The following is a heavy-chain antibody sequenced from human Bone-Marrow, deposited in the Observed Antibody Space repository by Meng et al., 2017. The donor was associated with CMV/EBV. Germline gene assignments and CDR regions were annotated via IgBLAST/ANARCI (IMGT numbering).Heavy chain of an antibody. CDR1: GFTFSSYA. V-gene: IGHV3-23*01. CDR2: ISGSGGST. D-gene: IGHD4-17*01. CDR3: ARVFYGDNRGDY. Sequence: GESLKISCAASGFTFSSYAMSWVRQAPGKGLEWVSAISGSGGSTYYADSVKGRFTISRDNSKNTLYLQMNSLRAEDTAVYYCARVFYGDNRGDYWGQGTLVTVSS. J-gene: IGHJ4*02.